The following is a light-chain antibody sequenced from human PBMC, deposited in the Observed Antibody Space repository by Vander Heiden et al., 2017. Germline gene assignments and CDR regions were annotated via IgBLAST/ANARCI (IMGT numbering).Light chain of an antibody. J-gene: IGLJ1*01. CDR2: DRD. V-gene: IGLV1-40*01. CDR1: SSNIGAGYA. Sequence: QSVLTQPASVSGAPGQRVTISCTGSSSNIGAGYAVNWYQQLPGTATKRGIFDRDTRPSGVPDRFSGYWSGTYASLKTNRLQAEDEAVDYCQYSATRLTGVVFGAGTTVTVL. CDR3: QYSATRLTGVV.